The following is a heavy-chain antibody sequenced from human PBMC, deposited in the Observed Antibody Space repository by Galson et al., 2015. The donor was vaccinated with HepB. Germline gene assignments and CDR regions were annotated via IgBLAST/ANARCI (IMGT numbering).Heavy chain of an antibody. CDR3: ARDFRWNFDY. CDR2: ISPDGIIT. J-gene: IGHJ4*02. CDR1: GFTFSRES. V-gene: IGHV3-30*03. Sequence: SLRLSCAASGFTFSRESMHWVRQTPGKGLEWLAIISPDGIITFYPESLKGRFTISRDNSKNTLYLQMNSLRPEDTAVYYCARDFRWNFDYWGQGISVTVSS. D-gene: IGHD2-15*01.